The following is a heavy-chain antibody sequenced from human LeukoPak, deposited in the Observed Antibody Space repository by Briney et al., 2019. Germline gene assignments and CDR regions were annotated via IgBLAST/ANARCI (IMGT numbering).Heavy chain of an antibody. J-gene: IGHJ4*02. Sequence: SGGSLRLSCAASGFTFSSYAMSCIRQAPGKGLEWVSAISGSGGSTYYADSVKGRFTISRDNSKNTLYLQMNSLRAEDTAVYYCAKDLVVVSYFDYWGQGTLVTVSS. V-gene: IGHV3-23*01. CDR2: ISGSGGST. CDR1: GFTFSSYA. D-gene: IGHD3-22*01. CDR3: AKDLVVVSYFDY.